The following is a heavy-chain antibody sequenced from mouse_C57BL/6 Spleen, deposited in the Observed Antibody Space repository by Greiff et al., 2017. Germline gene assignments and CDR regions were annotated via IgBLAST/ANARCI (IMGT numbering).Heavy chain of an antibody. Sequence: EVKLVESGGGLVKPGGSLKLSCAASGFTFSSYAMSWVRQTPEKRLEWVATISDGGSYTYYPDNVKGRFTISRDNAKNNLYLQMSHLKSEDTAMYYCAREDSNYYGVDYWGQGTTLTVSS. V-gene: IGHV5-4*01. J-gene: IGHJ2*01. CDR1: GFTFSSYA. CDR2: ISDGGSYT. D-gene: IGHD2-5*01. CDR3: AREDSNYYGVDY.